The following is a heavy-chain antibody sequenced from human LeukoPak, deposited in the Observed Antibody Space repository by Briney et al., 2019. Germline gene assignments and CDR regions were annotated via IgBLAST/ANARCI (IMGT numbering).Heavy chain of an antibody. D-gene: IGHD2/OR15-2a*01. J-gene: IGHJ4*02. CDR1: GFTFSSYE. Sequence: GGSLRLSCAASGFTFSSYEMNWVRQAPGRGLEWVSYISSSGSTMYYADSVKGRFTISRDNAKNALYLQMNRLRDEDTALYYCASAFDFLFDCWGQGTLVTVSS. CDR3: ASAFDFLFDC. V-gene: IGHV3-48*03. CDR2: ISSSGSTM.